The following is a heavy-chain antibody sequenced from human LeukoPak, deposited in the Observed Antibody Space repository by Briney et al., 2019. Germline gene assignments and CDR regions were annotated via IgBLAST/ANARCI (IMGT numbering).Heavy chain of an antibody. D-gene: IGHD3-22*01. CDR1: GFTFSSYS. Sequence: PGGSLRLSCAASGFTFSSYSMNWVRQAPGKGLEWVSSISSSSSYIYCADSVKGRFTISRDNAKNSLYLQMNSLRAEDTAVYYCARAPGYYYDSSGYYPFQHWGQGTLVTVSS. V-gene: IGHV3-21*01. CDR3: ARAPGYYYDSSGYYPFQH. J-gene: IGHJ1*01. CDR2: ISSSSSYI.